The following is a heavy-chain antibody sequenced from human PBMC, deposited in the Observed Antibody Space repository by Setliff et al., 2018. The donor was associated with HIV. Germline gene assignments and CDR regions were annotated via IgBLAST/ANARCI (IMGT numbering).Heavy chain of an antibody. D-gene: IGHD6-13*01. J-gene: IGHJ5*02. V-gene: IGHV1-18*01. CDR2: ISAYNGNT. CDR1: GYTFTSYG. CDR3: ARGVGSSWFEN. Sequence: ASVKVSCKASGYTFTSYGISWVRQAPGQGLEWMGWISAYNGNTNYAQKLQGRVTITRDTSASTAHMELSSLISEDTAVYYCARGVGSSWFENWGQGTLVTVSS.